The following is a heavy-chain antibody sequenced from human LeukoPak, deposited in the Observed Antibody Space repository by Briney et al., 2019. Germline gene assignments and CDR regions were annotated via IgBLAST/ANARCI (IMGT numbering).Heavy chain of an antibody. J-gene: IGHJ4*02. D-gene: IGHD6-13*01. V-gene: IGHV1-2*02. Sequence: ASVKVSCKTSGYTFTSYYMHWVRQAPGQGLEWMSWINPNSGGTNYAQKFQGRVTMTRDTSISTAYMELSRLRSDDTAVYYCARMRYSSSWYGPFDYWGQGTLVTVSS. CDR2: INPNSGGT. CDR3: ARMRYSSSWYGPFDY. CDR1: GYTFTSYY.